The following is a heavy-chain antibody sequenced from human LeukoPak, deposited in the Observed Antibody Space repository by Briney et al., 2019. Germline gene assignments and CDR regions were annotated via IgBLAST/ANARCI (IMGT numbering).Heavy chain of an antibody. CDR2: ISSSSSYI. CDR1: GFTFSSYS. CDR3: ARDESYPTGPYYFDY. D-gene: IGHD1-1*01. V-gene: IGHV3-21*01. J-gene: IGHJ4*02. Sequence: PGGSLRLSCAASGFTFSSYSMNWVRQAPGKGLEWVSSISSSSSYIYYADSVKGRFTISRDNAKNSLYLQMNSLRAEDTAVYYCARDESYPTGPYYFDYWGQGTLVTVSS.